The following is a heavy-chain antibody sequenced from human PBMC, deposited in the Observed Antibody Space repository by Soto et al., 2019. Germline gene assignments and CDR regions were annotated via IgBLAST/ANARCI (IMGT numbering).Heavy chain of an antibody. Sequence: PGESLKISCQTSGYTFTNYWIGWVRHMPEGGLEWLGLIFPRDFDVRYSPSLEGQVTISADRSTATAFPQWRSLEASASALYFCARLVSLLQPIDPWGQGTPLSVSS. J-gene: IGHJ5*02. V-gene: IGHV5-51*01. CDR3: ARLVSLLQPIDP. CDR2: IFPRDFDV. D-gene: IGHD4-4*01. CDR1: GYTFTNYW.